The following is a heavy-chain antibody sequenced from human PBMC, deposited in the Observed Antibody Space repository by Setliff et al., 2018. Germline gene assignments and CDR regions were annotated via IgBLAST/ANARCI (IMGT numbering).Heavy chain of an antibody. CDR3: VREGYSEYFQD. D-gene: IGHD1-1*01. J-gene: IGHJ1*01. V-gene: IGHV4-39*07. CDR2: FYHTGIT. Sequence: TLSLTCTVSGGSISSYPYYWGWIRQPPGEGLEWIGNFYHTGITYYKPSLKSRVTISADTSKNQLSLNLTSVTAADTAVYYCVREGYSEYFQDWGRGTLVTVSS. CDR1: GGSISSYPYY.